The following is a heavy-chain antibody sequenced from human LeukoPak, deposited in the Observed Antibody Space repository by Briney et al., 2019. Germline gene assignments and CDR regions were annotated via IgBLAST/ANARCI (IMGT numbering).Heavy chain of an antibody. D-gene: IGHD3-22*01. J-gene: IGHJ4*02. Sequence: PGGSLRLSCAASGFTLSSYSMNWVRQAPGKGLEWVSSISSSSSYIYYADSVKGRFTISRDNAKNSLYLQMNSLRAEDTAVYYCASTYYYDSSGYYPSLDYWGQGTLVTVSS. CDR2: ISSSSSYI. CDR1: GFTLSSYS. V-gene: IGHV3-21*01. CDR3: ASTYYYDSSGYYPSLDY.